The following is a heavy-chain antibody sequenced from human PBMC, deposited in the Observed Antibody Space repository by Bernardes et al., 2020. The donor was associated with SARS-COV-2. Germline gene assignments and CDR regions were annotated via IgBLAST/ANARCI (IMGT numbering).Heavy chain of an antibody. J-gene: IGHJ5*02. CDR3: ARLSHDSGGYNWFDP. CDR1: SGSINNINW. D-gene: IGHD3-22*01. CDR2: IHPSGNT. Sequence: SETLSLTCAVSSGSINNINWWTWVRQPPGKGLEWIGEIHPSGNTNYNPFLRSRVTMSLDTSKNQFSLTLSSVTAADTAVYYCARLSHDSGGYNWFDPWVQGTLVTVSS. V-gene: IGHV4-4*02.